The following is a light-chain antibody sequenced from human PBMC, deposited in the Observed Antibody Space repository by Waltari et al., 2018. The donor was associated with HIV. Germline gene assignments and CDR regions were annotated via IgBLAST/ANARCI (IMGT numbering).Light chain of an antibody. V-gene: IGLV2-23*02. J-gene: IGLJ2*01. CDR1: SSDVGSYNL. CDR2: EVS. Sequence: QSALTQPASVSGSPGQSITISCPGTSSDVGSYNLVSWYQQHPGKAPKLTIYEVSKRPSGVAKRFHGSKSGNTASLTISGLQAEDEADYYCCSYAGTSTYVAFGGGTKLTVL. CDR3: CSYAGTSTYVA.